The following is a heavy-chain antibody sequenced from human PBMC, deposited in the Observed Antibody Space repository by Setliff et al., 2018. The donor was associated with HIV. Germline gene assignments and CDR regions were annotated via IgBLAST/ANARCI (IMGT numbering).Heavy chain of an antibody. V-gene: IGHV4-4*02. CDR3: ARSCQSGRSDWYFDL. J-gene: IGHJ2*01. Sequence: NPSETLSLTCAVSGGSISSSNWWTWVRQPQGKGLEWIGERCHSGSTNYNPSLKSRVTISLDKSKNQFSLKLTSATAADTAIYFCARSCQSGRSDWYFDLWGRGTLVTVSS. CDR1: GGSISSSNW. D-gene: IGHD2-15*01. CDR2: RCHSGST.